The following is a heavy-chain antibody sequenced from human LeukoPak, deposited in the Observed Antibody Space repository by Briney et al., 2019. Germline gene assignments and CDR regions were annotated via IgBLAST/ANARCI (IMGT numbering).Heavy chain of an antibody. V-gene: IGHV3-30-3*01. CDR2: ISYDGSNK. CDR3: ARTITDDHNRLGALDI. Sequence: GGSLRLSCAASGFTFSSYAMHWVRQAPGKGLEWVAVISYDGSNKYYADSVQGRFTISRDDSKNTLYLQMNSLRAEDTAVYYCARTITDDHNRLGALDIWGQGTMVTVSS. D-gene: IGHD1-14*01. CDR1: GFTFSSYA. J-gene: IGHJ3*02.